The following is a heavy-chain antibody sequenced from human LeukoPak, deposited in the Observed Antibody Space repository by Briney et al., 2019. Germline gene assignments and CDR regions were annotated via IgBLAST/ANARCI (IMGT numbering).Heavy chain of an antibody. V-gene: IGHV3-23*01. CDR2: ISGSGGST. D-gene: IGHD3-3*01. Sequence: PGGSLRLSCAASGFTFNNYAMNWVRQAPGKGLEWVSAISGSGGSTYYADSVKGRFTISRDNSKNTLYLQMNSLRAEDTAVYYCAKHAYYDFWSGYSSRPNFDYWGQGTLVTVSS. CDR1: GFTFNNYA. J-gene: IGHJ4*02. CDR3: AKHAYYDFWSGYSSRPNFDY.